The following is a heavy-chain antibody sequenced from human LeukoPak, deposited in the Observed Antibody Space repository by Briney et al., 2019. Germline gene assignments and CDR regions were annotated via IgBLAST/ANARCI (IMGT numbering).Heavy chain of an antibody. CDR3: ARDGPDGYNSY. J-gene: IGHJ4*02. D-gene: IGHD5-24*01. Sequence: ASVKVSCKASGYTFTSYNINWVRQATGQGLEWMGWMNPNSGNTGYAQKFQGRVTITRNTSISTAYMELSRLRSDDTAVYYCARDGPDGYNSYWGQGTLVTVSS. CDR1: GYTFTSYN. CDR2: MNPNSGNT. V-gene: IGHV1-8*03.